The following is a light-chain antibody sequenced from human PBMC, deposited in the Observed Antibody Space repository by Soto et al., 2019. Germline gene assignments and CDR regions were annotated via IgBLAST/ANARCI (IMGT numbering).Light chain of an antibody. Sequence: DIQMTQSPSSLSVSVGDSVTITCQASQGIGSSLNWYQQKPGEAPKILIYDASNLEKGVPSRFSGTASGTDFTFTISTLQTEDIATYFCHQYHHLPQSFGHGTKLEI. CDR3: HQYHHLPQS. CDR1: QGIGSS. J-gene: IGKJ2*03. V-gene: IGKV1-33*01. CDR2: DAS.